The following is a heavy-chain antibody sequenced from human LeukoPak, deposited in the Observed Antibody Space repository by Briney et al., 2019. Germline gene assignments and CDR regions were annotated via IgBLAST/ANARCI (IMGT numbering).Heavy chain of an antibody. D-gene: IGHD6-19*01. Sequence: PSETLSLTCTVSGGSISGYYWNWIRQPPGKGLEWIGYIYYSGSTKYNPSLKSRVTISVDTSKNQFSLKLTSVTAADTAVYYCARELTSGGWTNAFDIWGQGTMVTVSS. CDR1: GGSISGYY. CDR2: IYYSGST. V-gene: IGHV4-59*12. CDR3: ARELTSGGWTNAFDI. J-gene: IGHJ3*02.